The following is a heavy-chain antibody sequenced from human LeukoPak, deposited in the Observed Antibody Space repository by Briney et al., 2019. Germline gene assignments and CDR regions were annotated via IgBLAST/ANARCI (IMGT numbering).Heavy chain of an antibody. CDR2: ISSSGSPI. CDR3: ARGVEGSYYYDSSGKGNALDI. J-gene: IGHJ3*02. Sequence: TGGSLRLSCAASGFTFSSYIMNWVRQAPGKGLEWISFISSSGSPIYYAGSVTGRFTISRDNGKNSLYLQMNSLRDEDTAVYYCARGVEGSYYYDSSGKGNALDIWGQGTMVTVSS. CDR1: GFTFSSYI. V-gene: IGHV3-48*02. D-gene: IGHD3-22*01.